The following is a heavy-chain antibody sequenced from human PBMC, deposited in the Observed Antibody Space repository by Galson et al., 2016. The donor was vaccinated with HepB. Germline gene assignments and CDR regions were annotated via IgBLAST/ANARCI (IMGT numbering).Heavy chain of an antibody. CDR1: GYTVTTYA. V-gene: IGHV7-4-1*02. Sequence: SVKVSCKASGYTVTTYAMNWVRQAPGQGLEWMGWINTNTGKSTYAQGFTGRFVFSLDTSVTTTYLQISGLKAEDTAVYYCARDMLYCSSTSCYVTAFDMWGQGTMITVSA. CDR3: ARDMLYCSSTSCYVTAFDM. J-gene: IGHJ3*02. CDR2: INTNTGKS. D-gene: IGHD2-2*01.